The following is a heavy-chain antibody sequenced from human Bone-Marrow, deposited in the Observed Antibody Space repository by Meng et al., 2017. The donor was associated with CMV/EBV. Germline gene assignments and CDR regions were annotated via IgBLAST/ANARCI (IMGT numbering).Heavy chain of an antibody. V-gene: IGHV3-7*01. CDR1: GFTFSSYW. Sequence: GESLKISCAASGFTFSSYWMSWVRQAPGKGLEWVANIKQDGSEKYYVDSVKGRFTISRDNAKNSLYLQMNSLRAEDTAVYYCARGTYYDFWSGYYTGAGYYYGMDVWGQGTMVTVSS. CDR3: ARGTYYDFWSGYYTGAGYYYGMDV. J-gene: IGHJ6*02. CDR2: IKQDGSEK. D-gene: IGHD3-3*01.